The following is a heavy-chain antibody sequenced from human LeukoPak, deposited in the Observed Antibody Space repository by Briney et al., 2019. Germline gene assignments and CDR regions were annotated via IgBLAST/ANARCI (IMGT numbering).Heavy chain of an antibody. CDR1: GFTFSSYA. CDR2: ISGSGGST. Sequence: GGSLRLSCAASGFTFSSYAMIWVRQAPGKGLEWVSGISGSGGSTFYADSLKGRFTISRDNAKNSLYLQMNSLRAEDTAVYYCARVGIAAAGTNFDYWGQGTLVTVSS. CDR3: ARVGIAAAGTNFDY. D-gene: IGHD6-13*01. J-gene: IGHJ4*02. V-gene: IGHV3-23*01.